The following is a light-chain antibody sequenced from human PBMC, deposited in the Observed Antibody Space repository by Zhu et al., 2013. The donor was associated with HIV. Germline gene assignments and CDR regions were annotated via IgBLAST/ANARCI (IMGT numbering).Light chain of an antibody. V-gene: IGKV3-20*01. CDR3: QQYGNSPPWT. CDR2: GVS. J-gene: IGKJ1*01. CDR1: QSISTNY. Sequence: IVLTQSPATLSLSPGDRATLSCRASQSISTNYLAWYQQKYGQAPRLLIYGVSKRATGIPDRFSGSGSGTDFTLTINRLDPDDFAVYYCQQYGNSPPWTFGQGTKVEIK.